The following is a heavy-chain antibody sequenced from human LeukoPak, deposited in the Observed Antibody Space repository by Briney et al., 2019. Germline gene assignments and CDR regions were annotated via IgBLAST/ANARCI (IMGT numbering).Heavy chain of an antibody. D-gene: IGHD5-18*01. V-gene: IGHV3-48*01. Sequence: GGSLRLSCEASGFTSSNYSMNWVRQAPGKGLEWVSYIRSSSSTIYYADSVKGRFTISRDNAKTSLYLQMNSLRAEDTAVYYCARDLSGVTGYTYGRGIDYWGQGTLVTVSS. J-gene: IGHJ4*02. CDR2: IRSSSSTI. CDR1: GFTSSNYS. CDR3: ARDLSGVTGYTYGRGIDY.